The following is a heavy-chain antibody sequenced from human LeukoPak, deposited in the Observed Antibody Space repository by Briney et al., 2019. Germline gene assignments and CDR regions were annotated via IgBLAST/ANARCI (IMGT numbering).Heavy chain of an antibody. V-gene: IGHV3-9*01. CDR1: GFTFDDYA. D-gene: IGHD6-19*01. CDR2: ISWNSGSI. CDR3: AKEGIAVAGTYYYYGMDV. J-gene: IGHJ6*02. Sequence: PGGSLRLSCAASGFTFDDYAMRWVRQAPGKGLEWVSGISWNSGSIGYADSVKGRFTISRDNAKNSLYLQMNSLRAEDTALYYCAKEGIAVAGTYYYYGMDVWGQGTTVTVSS.